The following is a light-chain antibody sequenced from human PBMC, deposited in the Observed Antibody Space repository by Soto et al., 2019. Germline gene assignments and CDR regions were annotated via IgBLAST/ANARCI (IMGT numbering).Light chain of an antibody. CDR1: QSVSSY. J-gene: IGKJ4*01. Sequence: EIVLTQSPATLSLSPGERATLSCRASQSVSSYLAWYQQKPGQAPSLLIYDASNRATGIPARFSGSGSGTDFTLTISSREPEAFEVYYCQQRSNWPRLPFGGGTKVEIK. CDR3: QQRSNWPRLP. CDR2: DAS. V-gene: IGKV3-11*01.